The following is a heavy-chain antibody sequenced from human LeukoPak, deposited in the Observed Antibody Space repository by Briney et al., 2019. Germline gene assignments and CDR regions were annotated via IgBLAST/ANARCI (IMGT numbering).Heavy chain of an antibody. CDR3: ARLGTTVTTDAFDI. V-gene: IGHV4-59*08. Sequence: SETPSLTCTVSGGSISIYYWSWIRQPPGKGLEWIGYIYYSGSTNYNPSLKSRVTISVDTSKNQFSLKLSSVTAADTAVYYCARLGTTVTTDAFDIWGQGTMVTVSS. D-gene: IGHD4-17*01. CDR2: IYYSGST. CDR1: GGSISIYY. J-gene: IGHJ3*02.